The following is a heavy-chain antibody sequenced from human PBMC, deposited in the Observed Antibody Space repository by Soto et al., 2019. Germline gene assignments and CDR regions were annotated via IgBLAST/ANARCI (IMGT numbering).Heavy chain of an antibody. CDR2: IRSKAYGGTT. J-gene: IGHJ6*02. CDR3: TSQDTFYDFWPVYGMDV. Sequence: GGSLRLSCTASGFTFGDYAMSWFRQAPGKGLEWVGFIRSKAYGGTTEYAASVKGRFTISRDDSKSIAYLQMNSLKTEDTAVYYCTSQDTFYDFWPVYGMDVWGQGTTVTVSS. V-gene: IGHV3-49*03. D-gene: IGHD3-3*01. CDR1: GFTFGDYA.